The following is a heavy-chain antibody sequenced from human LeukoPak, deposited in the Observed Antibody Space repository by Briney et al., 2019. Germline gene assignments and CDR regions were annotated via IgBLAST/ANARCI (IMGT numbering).Heavy chain of an antibody. D-gene: IGHD3-9*01. V-gene: IGHV3-7*01. Sequence: GGSLRLSCAASGFTFSTYWMSWVRQAPGKGLEWVANIKQDGSEKYYVDSVKGRFTISRDNAKNSLYLQMNTLRPEDTAVYYCARGPTLRYFDWLFYFDYWGQGTLVTVSS. CDR3: ARGPTLRYFDWLFYFDY. CDR2: IKQDGSEK. J-gene: IGHJ4*02. CDR1: GFTFSTYW.